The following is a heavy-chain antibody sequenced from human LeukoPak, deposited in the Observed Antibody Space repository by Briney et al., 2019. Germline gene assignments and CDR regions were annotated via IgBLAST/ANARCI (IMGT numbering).Heavy chain of an antibody. CDR3: ARREYYYDSRGMDV. D-gene: IGHD3-22*01. V-gene: IGHV1-8*01. CDR2: MNPNSGNT. CDR1: GYTFTSYD. J-gene: IGHJ6*02. Sequence: ASVKVSCKASGYTFTSYDINWVRQATGQGLEWMGWMNPNSGNTGYAQKFQGRVTMTRHTSISTAYMELSSLRSEDTAVYYCARREYYYDSRGMDVWGQGTTVTVSS.